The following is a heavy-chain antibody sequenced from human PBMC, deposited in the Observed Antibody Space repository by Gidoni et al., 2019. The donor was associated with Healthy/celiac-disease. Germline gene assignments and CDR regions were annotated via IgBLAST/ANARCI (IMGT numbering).Heavy chain of an antibody. Sequence: EVQLVESGGGLVKPGRSLRLSFTASGFTFGDYAISWFPQAPGKGLEWVGFIRSKAYGGTTEYAASVKGRFTISRDDSKSIAYLQMNSLKTEDTAVYYCTREYYDSSGYHNDAFDIWGQGTMVTVSS. CDR2: IRSKAYGGTT. CDR1: GFTFGDYA. D-gene: IGHD3-22*01. CDR3: TREYYDSSGYHNDAFDI. V-gene: IGHV3-49*05. J-gene: IGHJ3*02.